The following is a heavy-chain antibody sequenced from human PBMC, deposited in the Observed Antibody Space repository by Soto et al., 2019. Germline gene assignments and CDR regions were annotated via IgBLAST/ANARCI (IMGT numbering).Heavy chain of an antibody. J-gene: IGHJ4*02. CDR1: GFTFSSYS. CDR3: ARSDLPDY. Sequence: GGSLRLSCTASGFTFSSYSMNWVRQAPGKGLEWVSSISSSGNYIYYADSVKGRFTISRDNAKTSVFLQMNSLRAEDTAVYSCARSDLPDYWGQGTLVTVSS. V-gene: IGHV3-21*01. CDR2: ISSSGNYI.